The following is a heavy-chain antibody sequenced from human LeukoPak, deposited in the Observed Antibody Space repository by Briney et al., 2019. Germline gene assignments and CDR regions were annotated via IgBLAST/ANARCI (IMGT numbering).Heavy chain of an antibody. CDR3: ARHYYDSSGYYPRWFQH. V-gene: IGHV3-23*01. CDR1: GFTFSSYA. Sequence: SGGSLRLSCAASGFTFSSYAMSWVRQAPGKGLEWVSAISGSGGSTYYADSVKGRFTISRDNSKNTLYLQMNSLRAEDTAVYYCARHYYDSSGYYPRWFQHWGQGTLVTVSS. J-gene: IGHJ1*01. CDR2: ISGSGGST. D-gene: IGHD3-22*01.